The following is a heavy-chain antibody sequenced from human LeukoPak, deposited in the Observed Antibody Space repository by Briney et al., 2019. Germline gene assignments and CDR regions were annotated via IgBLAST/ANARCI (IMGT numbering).Heavy chain of an antibody. D-gene: IGHD2-15*01. CDR3: ARGKYCSGGSCYSQYNWFDP. J-gene: IGHJ5*02. V-gene: IGHV1-69*04. Sequence: SVKVSCTASGGTFSSYAISWVRQAPGQGLEWMGRIIPILGIANYAQKFQGRVTITADKSTSTAYMELSSLRSEDTAVYYCARGKYCSGGSCYSQYNWFDPWGQGTLVTVSS. CDR2: IIPILGIA. CDR1: GGTFSSYA.